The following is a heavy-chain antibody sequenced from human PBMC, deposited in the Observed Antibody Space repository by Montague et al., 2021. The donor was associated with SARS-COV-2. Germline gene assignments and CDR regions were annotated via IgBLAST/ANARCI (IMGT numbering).Heavy chain of an antibody. Sequence: SETLSLTCAVSGGSFSGFYRTWVRQSPGEGLEWIGEINQSGSTTYNPSLKSRVTISVDTSKNQFSLKLTSVTAADTAVYYCARGQGGGIMVLVVLGFYYYMDVWGKGTTVTVSS. CDR3: ARGQGGGIMVLVVLGFYYYMDV. V-gene: IGHV4-34*01. CDR2: INQSGST. D-gene: IGHD3-22*01. J-gene: IGHJ6*03. CDR1: GGSFSGFY.